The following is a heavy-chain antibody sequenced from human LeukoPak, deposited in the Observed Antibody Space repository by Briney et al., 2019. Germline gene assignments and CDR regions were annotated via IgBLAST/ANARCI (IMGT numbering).Heavy chain of an antibody. V-gene: IGHV4-4*02. CDR2: IYYSGST. CDR3: ARGAYYYDSSGYRAFDI. J-gene: IGHJ3*02. Sequence: PSETLSLTCAVSGGSVSSSHWWTWVRQPPGKGLEWIGEIYYSGSTYYNPSLKSRVTISVDTSKNQFSLKLNSVTAADTAVYYCARGAYYYDSSGYRAFDIWGQGTMVTVSS. CDR1: GGSVSSSHW. D-gene: IGHD3-22*01.